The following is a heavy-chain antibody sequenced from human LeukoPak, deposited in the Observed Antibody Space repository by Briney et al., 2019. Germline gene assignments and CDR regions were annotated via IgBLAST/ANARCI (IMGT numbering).Heavy chain of an antibody. CDR3: ARGGRYYDFWSGYCPFDY. CDR2: ISSSSNYI. J-gene: IGHJ4*02. CDR1: GLTFSGYS. D-gene: IGHD3-3*01. V-gene: IGHV3-21*01. Sequence: GGSLRLSCAASGLTFSGYSMNWVRQAPGKGLEWVSSISSSSNYIYYADSVRGRFTISRDNAKNSLYLQMNSLGAEDTAVYYCARGGRYYDFWSGYCPFDYWGQGTLVTVSS.